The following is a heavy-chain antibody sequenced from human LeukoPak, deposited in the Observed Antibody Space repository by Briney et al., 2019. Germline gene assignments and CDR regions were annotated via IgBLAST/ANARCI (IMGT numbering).Heavy chain of an antibody. CDR1: GGSISSYY. Sequence: SETLSLTCTVSGGSISSYYWSWIRQPPGKGLEWIGYIYYSGSTNYNPSLKSRVTTSVDTSKNQFSLKLSSVTAADTAVYYCARSDILTGYYCFDPWGQGTLVTVSS. CDR3: ARSDILTGYYCFDP. J-gene: IGHJ5*02. V-gene: IGHV4-59*08. D-gene: IGHD3-9*01. CDR2: IYYSGST.